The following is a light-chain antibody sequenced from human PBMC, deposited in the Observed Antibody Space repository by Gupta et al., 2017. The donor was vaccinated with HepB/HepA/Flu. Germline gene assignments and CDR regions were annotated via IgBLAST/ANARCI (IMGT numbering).Light chain of an antibody. CDR3: CSYAGSKIFVV. J-gene: IGLJ2*01. V-gene: IGLV2-11*01. Sequence: QPALTQPRPVSGSPGQSVTISCSGTSSDVGRYNYVSWYQHRPGKGPKLIIYDVNKWPSGVPGRFSGSKSGNTASLTISGLQAEDEAVYYCCSYAGSKIFVVFGEGTKLTVL. CDR2: DVN. CDR1: SSDVGRYNY.